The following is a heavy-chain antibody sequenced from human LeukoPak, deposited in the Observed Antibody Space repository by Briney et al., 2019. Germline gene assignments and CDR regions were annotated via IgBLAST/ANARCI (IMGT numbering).Heavy chain of an antibody. J-gene: IGHJ5*02. CDR1: GGSLSGYY. D-gene: IGHD3-16*02. CDR2: INHSGST. Sequence: SETLSLTCAVYGGSLSGYYWSWIRQPPGKGLEWIGEINHSGSTNYNPSLKSRVTISVDTSKNQFSLKLSSVTAADTAVYYCARGSSYVWGSYRYRNWFDPWGQGTLVTVSS. V-gene: IGHV4-34*01. CDR3: ARGSSYVWGSYRYRNWFDP.